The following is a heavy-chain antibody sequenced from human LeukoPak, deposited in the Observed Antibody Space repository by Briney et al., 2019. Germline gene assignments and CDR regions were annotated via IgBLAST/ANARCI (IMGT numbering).Heavy chain of an antibody. CDR2: IGAGGTFT. CDR1: GFTFSSYA. D-gene: IGHD4-23*01. Sequence: GGSLRLSCTASGFTFSSYAMNWVRQAPGKGLEWVSGIGAGGTFTYYADSVKGRFTISRDNSRNTLYLQMNSLRADDTAVYYCAKDERATVAHTWFDPWGQGTLVTVSS. V-gene: IGHV3-23*01. J-gene: IGHJ5*02. CDR3: AKDERATVAHTWFDP.